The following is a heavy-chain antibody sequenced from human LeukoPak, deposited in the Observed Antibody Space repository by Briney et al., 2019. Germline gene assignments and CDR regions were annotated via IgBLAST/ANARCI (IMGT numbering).Heavy chain of an antibody. J-gene: IGHJ4*02. CDR2: IIPIFGTA. Sequence: SVKVSCKASGGTFSSYAISWVRQAPGQGLEWMGRIIPIFGTANYAQKFQGRVTITTDESTSTAYMELSSLRSEDTAVYYCARDIGYYYDSSGYYYGWSQGTLVTVSS. CDR1: GGTFSSYA. D-gene: IGHD3-22*01. CDR3: ARDIGYYYDSSGYYYG. V-gene: IGHV1-69*05.